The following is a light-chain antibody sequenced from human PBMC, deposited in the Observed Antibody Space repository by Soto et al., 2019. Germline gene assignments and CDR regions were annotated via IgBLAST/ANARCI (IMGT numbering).Light chain of an antibody. V-gene: IGLV2-14*01. CDR2: EVS. CDR1: SSDVGGYNY. J-gene: IGLJ1*01. Sequence: LTQPASVSWSPGQSITISCTGTSSDVGGYNYVSWYQQHPGKAPKLMIYEVSNRPSGGSNRFSGSKSGNTASLTISGLQAEDEADYYCSSYTSSSTLGYVFGTGTKVTVL. CDR3: SSYTSSSTLGYV.